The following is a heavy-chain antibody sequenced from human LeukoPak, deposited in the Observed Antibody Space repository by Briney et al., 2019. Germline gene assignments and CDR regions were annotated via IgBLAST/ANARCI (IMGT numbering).Heavy chain of an antibody. CDR3: ARPQEEDGYNYNWAFDY. V-gene: IGHV1-8*01. Sequence: ASVKVSCKASGYTFTSYDINWVRQATGQGLEWMGWMNPNSGNTGYAQKFQGRVTMTTDTSTSTAYMELRSLRSDDTAVYYCARPQEEDGYNYNWAFDYWGQGTLTVSS. D-gene: IGHD5-24*01. CDR2: MNPNSGNT. J-gene: IGHJ4*02. CDR1: GYTFTSYD.